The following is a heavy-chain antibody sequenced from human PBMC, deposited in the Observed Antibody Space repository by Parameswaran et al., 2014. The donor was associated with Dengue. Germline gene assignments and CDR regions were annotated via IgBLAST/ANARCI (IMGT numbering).Heavy chain of an antibody. J-gene: IGHJ5*01. D-gene: IGHD6-19*01. CDR2: ISAYNGNT. CDR3: ARVVAAGYSSGWFDY. Sequence: WVRQAPGQGLEWMGWISAYNGNTNYAQKLQGRVTMTTDTSTSTAYMELRSLRSDDTAVYYCARVVAAGYSSGWFDYWGQGTLVTVSS. V-gene: IGHV1-18*01.